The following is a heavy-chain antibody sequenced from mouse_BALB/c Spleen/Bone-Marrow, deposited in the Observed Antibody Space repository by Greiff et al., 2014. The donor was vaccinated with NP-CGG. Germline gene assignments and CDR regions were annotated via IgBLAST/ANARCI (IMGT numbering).Heavy chain of an antibody. D-gene: IGHD1-1*01. V-gene: IGHV14-3*02. CDR2: IDPAYGNT. Sequence: VQLQQSGAELVKPGASVKLSCTASGFNIKDTYLHWVKQRPEQGLEWIGRIDPAYGNTEYDPKFQGKATITADTSSNTAYLQLSSLTSEDTAVYYCARRGDIYYGSSAWFAYWGQGTLVTVSA. J-gene: IGHJ3*01. CDR1: GFNIKDTY. CDR3: ARRGDIYYGSSAWFAY.